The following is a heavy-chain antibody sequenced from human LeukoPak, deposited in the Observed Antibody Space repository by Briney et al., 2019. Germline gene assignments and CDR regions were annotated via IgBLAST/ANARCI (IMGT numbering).Heavy chain of an antibody. D-gene: IGHD5-18*01. CDR3: AREELRYSYAY. CDR1: GGSFSGYY. Sequence: SETLSLTCAVYGGSFSGYYWSWIRQPPGKGLEWIGEINHSGSTNYNPSLKSRVTISVDTSKNQFSLKLSSVTAADTAVYYCAREELRYSYAYWGQGTLVTVSS. J-gene: IGHJ4*02. V-gene: IGHV4-34*01. CDR2: INHSGST.